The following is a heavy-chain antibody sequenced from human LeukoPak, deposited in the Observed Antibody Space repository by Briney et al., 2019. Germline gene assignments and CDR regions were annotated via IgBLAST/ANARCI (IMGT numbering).Heavy chain of an antibody. V-gene: IGHV3-30-3*01. D-gene: IGHD2-2*01. CDR2: ISYDGSNK. CDR1: GFTFSSYA. Sequence: PGGSLRLSCAASGFTFSSYAMHWVRQAPGKGLEWVAVISYDGSNKYYADSVKGRFTISRDNSKNTLYLQMNSLKAEDTAVYYCARGDIVVVPAAPAYYYYYMDVWGKGTTVTVSS. CDR3: ARGDIVVVPAAPAYYYYYMDV. J-gene: IGHJ6*03.